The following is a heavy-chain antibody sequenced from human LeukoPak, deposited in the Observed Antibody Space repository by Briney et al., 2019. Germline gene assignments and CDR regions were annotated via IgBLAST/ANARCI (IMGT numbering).Heavy chain of an antibody. CDR1: GGSISSYY. V-gene: IGHV4-59*01. Sequence: PSETLSLTCTVSGGSISSYYWSWIRQPPGKGLEWIGYIYYSGSTNYNPSLKSRVTISVDTSKNQFSLKLSSVTAADTAVYYCARSGSSHFDYWGQGTLVTVSS. J-gene: IGHJ4*02. CDR3: ARSGSSHFDY. CDR2: IYYSGST. D-gene: IGHD3-10*01.